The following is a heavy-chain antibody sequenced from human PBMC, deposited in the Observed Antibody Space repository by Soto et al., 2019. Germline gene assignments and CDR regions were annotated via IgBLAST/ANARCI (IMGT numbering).Heavy chain of an antibody. D-gene: IGHD2-2*01. V-gene: IGHV1-8*01. Sequence: QVQLVQSGAEVKKPGASVKVSCKASGYSFTSYDINWVRQATGQGLEWMGWMNPNSGNTGYAQKFQGRVTMTRNTSISTAYMGLISLRSEDAAVYYWARVPAGRRGPNWFDPWGQGTLGTVSS. CDR2: MNPNSGNT. CDR3: ARVPAGRRGPNWFDP. J-gene: IGHJ5*02. CDR1: GYSFTSYD.